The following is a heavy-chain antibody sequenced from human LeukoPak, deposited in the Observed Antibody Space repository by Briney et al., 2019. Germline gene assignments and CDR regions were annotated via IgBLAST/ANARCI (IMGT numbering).Heavy chain of an antibody. V-gene: IGHV4-59*01. CDR1: GDSISSYY. D-gene: IGHD1-26*01. CDR2: VFYTGST. Sequence: PSETLSLTCSVSGDSISSYYWSWIRQPPGKGLEWIGHVFYTGSTDYNPSLKSRVTISVHTSKNQFSLRLPSMTAADTAVYYCVRAGRSGSYGYYFDYWGQGTLVTVSS. J-gene: IGHJ4*02. CDR3: VRAGRSGSYGYYFDY.